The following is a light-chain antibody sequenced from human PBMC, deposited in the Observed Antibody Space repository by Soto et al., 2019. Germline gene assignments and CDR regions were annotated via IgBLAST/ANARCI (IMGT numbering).Light chain of an antibody. Sequence: EIVMTQSPATLSVSLGERATLSCRASQSVSSNLAWYQQKPGQAPRLLIYGASTRATGIPARFSGSGSGTEFTLTISSLQSEDFAVYYCQQYNNWPSITFGQGTRLEIK. CDR3: QQYNNWPSIT. J-gene: IGKJ5*01. V-gene: IGKV3-15*01. CDR2: GAS. CDR1: QSVSSN.